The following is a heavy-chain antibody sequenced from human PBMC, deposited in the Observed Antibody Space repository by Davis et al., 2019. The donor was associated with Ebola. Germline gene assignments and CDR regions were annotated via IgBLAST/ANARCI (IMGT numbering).Heavy chain of an antibody. Sequence: SETLSLTCTVSGGSISSGDYYWSWIRQPPGKGLEWIGYIYYSGSTYYNPSLKSRVTISVDTSKNQFSLKLSSVTAADTAVYYCARQPQYYYDSSGYYSSYGMDVWGQGTTVTVSS. CDR2: IYYSGST. V-gene: IGHV4-30-4*01. CDR3: ARQPQYYYDSSGYYSSYGMDV. J-gene: IGHJ6*02. D-gene: IGHD3-22*01. CDR1: GGSISSGDYY.